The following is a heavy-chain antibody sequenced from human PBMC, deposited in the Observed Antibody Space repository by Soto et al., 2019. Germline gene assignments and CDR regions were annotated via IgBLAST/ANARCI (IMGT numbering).Heavy chain of an antibody. CDR1: GFTFSSYA. CDR3: AKASTNYDFWSGYEESNYYYYYYMDV. V-gene: IGHV3-23*01. Sequence: GGSLRLSCAASGFTFSSYAMSWVRQAPGKGLEWVSAISGSGGSTYYADSVKGRFAISRDNSKNTLYLQMNSLRAEDTAVYYCAKASTNYDFWSGYEESNYYYYYYMDVWGKGTTVTVSS. J-gene: IGHJ6*03. CDR2: ISGSGGST. D-gene: IGHD3-3*01.